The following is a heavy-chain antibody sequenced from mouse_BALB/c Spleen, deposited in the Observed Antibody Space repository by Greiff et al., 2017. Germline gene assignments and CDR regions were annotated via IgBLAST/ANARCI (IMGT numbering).Heavy chain of an antibody. CDR1: GFTFSNYW. V-gene: IGHV6-6*02. D-gene: IGHD1-1*02. J-gene: IGHJ1*01. CDR3: TSIWHHWYFDV. CDR2: IRLKSNNYAT. Sequence: EVKVEESGGGLVQPGGSMKLSCVASGFTFSNYWMNWVRQSPEKGLEWVAEIRLKSNNYATHYAESVKGRFTISRDDSKSSVYLQRNNLRAEDTGIYYSTSIWHHWYFDVWGAGTTVTVSA.